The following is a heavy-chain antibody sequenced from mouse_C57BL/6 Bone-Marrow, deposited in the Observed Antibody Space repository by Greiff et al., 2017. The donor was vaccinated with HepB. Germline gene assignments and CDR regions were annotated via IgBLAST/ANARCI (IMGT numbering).Heavy chain of an antibody. V-gene: IGHV1-59*01. J-gene: IGHJ2*01. Sequence: QVQLQQPGAELVRPGTSVKLSCKASGYTFTSYWMHWVKQRPGQGLEWIGVIDPSDSYTNYNQKFKGKATLTVDTSSSTAYTQLSSLTSEDSAVYYCARRADYFDYWGQGTTLTVSS. CDR1: GYTFTSYW. CDR2: IDPSDSYT. CDR3: ARRADYFDY. D-gene: IGHD3-3*01.